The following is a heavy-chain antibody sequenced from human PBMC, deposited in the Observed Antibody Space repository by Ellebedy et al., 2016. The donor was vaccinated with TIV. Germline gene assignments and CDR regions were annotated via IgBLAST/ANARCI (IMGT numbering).Heavy chain of an antibody. J-gene: IGHJ4*02. D-gene: IGHD6-13*01. CDR2: TYYRSKWYD. Sequence: SQTLSLTCAISGDSVSSKSAIWHWIRQSPSRGLEWLGRTYYRSKWYDDYAVSVRSRTTVKADTSKNQFSLRLNYVTPEDTAVYYCTRAGAGGAAGLFGSWGQGTLVTVSS. CDR1: GDSVSSKSAI. V-gene: IGHV6-1*01. CDR3: TRAGAGGAAGLFGS.